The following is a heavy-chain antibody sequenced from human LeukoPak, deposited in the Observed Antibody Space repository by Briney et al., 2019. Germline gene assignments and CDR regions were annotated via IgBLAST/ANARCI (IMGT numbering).Heavy chain of an antibody. Sequence: GGSLRLSCAASGFSSSNYGMNWVRQAPGKGLEWVSAISGSGGSTYYADSVKGRFTISRDNSKNTLYLQMNSLRAEDTAVYYCAKSSGGGNSWYFDLWGRGTLVTVSS. CDR3: AKSSGGGNSWYFDL. J-gene: IGHJ2*01. V-gene: IGHV3-23*01. CDR1: GFSSSNYG. D-gene: IGHD4-23*01. CDR2: ISGSGGST.